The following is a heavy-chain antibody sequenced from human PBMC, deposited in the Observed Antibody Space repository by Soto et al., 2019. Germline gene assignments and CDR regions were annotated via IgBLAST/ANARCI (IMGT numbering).Heavy chain of an antibody. CDR1: GYTFTSYG. CDR2: ISAYNGNT. J-gene: IGHJ5*02. Sequence: ASVKVSCKASGYTFTSYGISWVRQAPGQGLEWMGWISAYNGNTNYAQKLQGRVTMTTDTSTSTAYMELRSLRSDDTAVYYCARDRLRYYDFWSGYYPSRFDPWGRGTLVTVSS. D-gene: IGHD3-3*01. CDR3: ARDRLRYYDFWSGYYPSRFDP. V-gene: IGHV1-18*04.